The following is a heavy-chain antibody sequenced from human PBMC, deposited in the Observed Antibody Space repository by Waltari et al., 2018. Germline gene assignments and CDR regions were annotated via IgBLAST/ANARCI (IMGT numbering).Heavy chain of an antibody. J-gene: IGHJ4*02. CDR3: ARGRGIAARPGRYYFDY. CDR1: GGTFSSYA. Sequence: QVQLVQSGAEVKKPGSSVKVSCKASGGTFSSYAISWVRQAPGQGLGWMGGSIPIFGTANYAQKCQGRVTITADESTSTAYMELSSLRSEDTAVYYCARGRGIAARPGRYYFDYWGQGTLVTVSS. CDR2: SIPIFGTA. D-gene: IGHD6-6*01. V-gene: IGHV1-69*01.